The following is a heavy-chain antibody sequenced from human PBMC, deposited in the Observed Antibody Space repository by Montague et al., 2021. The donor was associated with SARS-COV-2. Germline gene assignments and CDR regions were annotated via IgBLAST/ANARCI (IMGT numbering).Heavy chain of an antibody. CDR1: GDLISSGDYY. J-gene: IGHJ4*02. CDR2: IYYSGST. Sequence: SETLSLTCTVSGDLISSGDYYWSWVRQAPGKGLEWIGYIYYSGSTNYNPSLKSRATISVDTSKNQFSLKLSSVTAADTAVYYCARVGVTITWFYFDYWGQGTLVTVSS. D-gene: IGHD3-10*01. CDR3: ARVGVTITWFYFDY. V-gene: IGHV4-61*08.